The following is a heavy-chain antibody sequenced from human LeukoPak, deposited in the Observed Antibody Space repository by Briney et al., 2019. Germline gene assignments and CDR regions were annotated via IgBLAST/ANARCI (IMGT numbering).Heavy chain of an antibody. CDR3: ARRGGSSVGYYYYMDV. CDR2: ISAYNGNT. V-gene: IGHV1-18*04. D-gene: IGHD1-26*01. J-gene: IGHJ6*03. Sequence: ASVKVSCKTSGYTFSDYYIHWIRQAPGQGLEWVGWISAYNGNTNYAQKLQGRVTMTTDTSTSTAYMELRSLRSDDTAVYYCARRGGSSVGYYYYMDVWGKGTTVTISS. CDR1: GYTFSDYY.